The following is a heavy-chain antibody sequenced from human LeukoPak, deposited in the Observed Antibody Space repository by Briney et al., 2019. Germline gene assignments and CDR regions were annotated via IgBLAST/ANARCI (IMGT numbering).Heavy chain of an antibody. V-gene: IGHV4-30-2*01. Sequence: PSETLSLTCAVSGGSISSGGYSWSWIRQPPGKGLEWIGYIYHSGSTYYNPSLKSRVTISVDRSKNQFSLKLSSVTAADTAVYYCARGYCSSWYESNWFDPWGQGTLVTVSS. CDR2: IYHSGST. D-gene: IGHD6-13*01. CDR1: GGSISSGGYS. J-gene: IGHJ5*02. CDR3: ARGYCSSWYESNWFDP.